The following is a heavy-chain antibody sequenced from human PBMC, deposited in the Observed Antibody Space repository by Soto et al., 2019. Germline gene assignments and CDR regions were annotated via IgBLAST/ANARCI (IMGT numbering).Heavy chain of an antibody. J-gene: IGHJ3*02. Sequence: GESLKISCKCSGYSFTSYWISWVRQMPGKGLEWMGRIDPSDSYTNYSPSFQGHVTISADKSISTAYLQWSSLKASDTAMYYCARASIVVVVAATPDAFDIWGQGTMVTVSS. CDR3: ARASIVVVVAATPDAFDI. V-gene: IGHV5-10-1*01. CDR1: GYSFTSYW. CDR2: IDPSDSYT. D-gene: IGHD2-15*01.